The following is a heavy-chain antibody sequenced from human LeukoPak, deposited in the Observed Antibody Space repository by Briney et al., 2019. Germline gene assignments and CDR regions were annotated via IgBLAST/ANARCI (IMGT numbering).Heavy chain of an antibody. Sequence: SETLSLTCTVSGGSISTITYYWSWIRQPPGKGLEWIGEINHSGSTNYNPSLKSRVTISVDTSKNQFSLKLTSVTAADTAVYYCARRSDEWDLGDWGQGTLVTVSS. CDR3: ARRSDEWDLGD. J-gene: IGHJ4*02. V-gene: IGHV4-39*07. CDR1: GGSISTITYY. CDR2: INHSGST. D-gene: IGHD1-26*01.